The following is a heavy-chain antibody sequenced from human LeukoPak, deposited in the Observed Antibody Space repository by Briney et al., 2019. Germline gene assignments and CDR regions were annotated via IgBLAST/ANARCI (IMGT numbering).Heavy chain of an antibody. Sequence: KASETPSLTCTVSGGSISSSSYYWGWIRQPPGKGLEWIGSIYYSGSTYYNPSLKSRVTISVDTSKNQFSLKLSSVTAADTAVYYCARRDLAGWRPFDYWGQGTLVTVSS. V-gene: IGHV4-39*01. CDR2: IYYSGST. CDR3: ARRDLAGWRPFDY. D-gene: IGHD3-3*01. J-gene: IGHJ4*02. CDR1: GGSISSSSYY.